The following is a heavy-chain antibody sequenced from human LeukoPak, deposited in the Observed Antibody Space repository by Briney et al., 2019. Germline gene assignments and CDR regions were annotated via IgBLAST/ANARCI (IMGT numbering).Heavy chain of an antibody. V-gene: IGHV4-39*01. Sequence: KXSETLSLTCTVSGGSISSSSYYWGWIRQPPGKGLEWIGSIYYSGSTYYNPSLKSRVTISVDTSKNQFSLKLSSVTAADTAVYYCARHYDFWSGYYPFDYWGQGTLVTVSS. CDR2: IYYSGST. D-gene: IGHD3-3*01. CDR3: ARHYDFWSGYYPFDY. CDR1: GGSISSSSYY. J-gene: IGHJ4*02.